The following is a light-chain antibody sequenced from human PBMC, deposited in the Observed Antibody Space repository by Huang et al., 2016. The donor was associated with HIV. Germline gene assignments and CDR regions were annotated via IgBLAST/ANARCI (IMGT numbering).Light chain of an antibody. CDR1: QRVSSN. J-gene: IGKJ1*01. CDR3: QQYQDWPRT. Sequence: EIVMTQSPGTLSLSPGERATLSCRPSQRVSSNLAWYQHKPGQAPRLLIYGASTRATGGPARFSGSGSGTEFTLTISSLQSDDFVVYYCQQYQDWPRTFGQGTKVEIK. V-gene: IGKV3-15*01. CDR2: GAS.